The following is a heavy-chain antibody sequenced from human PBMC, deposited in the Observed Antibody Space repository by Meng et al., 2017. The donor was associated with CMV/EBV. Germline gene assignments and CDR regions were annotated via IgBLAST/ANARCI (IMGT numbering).Heavy chain of an antibody. CDR3: ARDNRRGGVDY. D-gene: IGHD3-3*01. J-gene: IGHJ4*02. Sequence: VQLQGSGPGMWKPSQTLSLTCPVSGGSISSGDYYWSWIRQPPGKGLEWIGYIYYSGSTYYNPSLKRRVTISVDTSKNQFSLKLSSVTAADTAVYYCARDNRRGGVDYWGQGTLVTVSS. CDR2: IYYSGST. V-gene: IGHV4-30-4*08. CDR1: GGSISSGDYY.